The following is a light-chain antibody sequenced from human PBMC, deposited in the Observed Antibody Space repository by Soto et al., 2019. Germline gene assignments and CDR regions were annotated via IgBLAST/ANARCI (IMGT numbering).Light chain of an antibody. Sequence: DIQITQSPSSLSASVGDRVTITCRASQSISSNLNWYQHKPGRPPRLLIFASYILEGGVPSRFSGSGSDTYFTLTIDSLQPEDVATYYCQHSYITPRYTFGQGTKVEI. CDR1: QSISSN. J-gene: IGKJ2*01. V-gene: IGKV1-39*01. CDR3: QHSYITPRYT. CDR2: ASY.